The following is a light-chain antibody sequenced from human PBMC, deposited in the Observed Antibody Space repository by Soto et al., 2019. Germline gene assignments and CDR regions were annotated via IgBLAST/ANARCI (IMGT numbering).Light chain of an antibody. CDR3: LKYNSAPLT. V-gene: IGKV1-27*01. J-gene: IGKJ4*01. CDR2: AAS. CDR1: QGIGIY. Sequence: DIQMTQSPSSLSASLGDRVTITCRASQGIGIYLAWFQQRPGKVPKLLIYAASTLQSGVPSRFSGSGSGTEFTLTISSLQPEDVATYYCLKYNSAPLTFGGGTRVEIK.